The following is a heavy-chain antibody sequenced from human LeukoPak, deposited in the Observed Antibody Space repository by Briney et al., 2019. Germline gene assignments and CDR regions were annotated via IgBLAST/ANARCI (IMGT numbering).Heavy chain of an antibody. CDR2: IYYSGST. J-gene: IGHJ5*02. Sequence: SETLSLTCTVSGGSISDYSWSWIRQPPGKGLEWIGSIYYSGSTYFNPSLKSRVTISVDTSKNQFSLKLTSVTAADTAIYYCARRGSYYGPFDPWGQGTRVTVSS. V-gene: IGHV4-59*05. D-gene: IGHD3-22*01. CDR1: GGSISDYS. CDR3: ARRGSYYGPFDP.